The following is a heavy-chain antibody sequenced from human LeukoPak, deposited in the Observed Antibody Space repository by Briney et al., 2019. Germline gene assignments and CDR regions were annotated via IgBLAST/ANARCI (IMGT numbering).Heavy chain of an antibody. CDR1: AFTFNSYG. Sequence: GGSLRLSCAASAFTFNSYGMHWVRQAPGKGLEWVAAISYDGSNEYYADSVKGRFTISRDNSKNTLYLQVNSLRAEDTAVYYCGKDHARWLVGNYYGMDVWGQGTTVTVSS. CDR2: ISYDGSNE. D-gene: IGHD6-19*01. J-gene: IGHJ6*02. CDR3: GKDHARWLVGNYYGMDV. V-gene: IGHV3-30*18.